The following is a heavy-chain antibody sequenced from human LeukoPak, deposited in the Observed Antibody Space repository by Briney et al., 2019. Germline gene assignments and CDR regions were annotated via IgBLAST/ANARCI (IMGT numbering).Heavy chain of an antibody. D-gene: IGHD1-26*01. Sequence: GGFLRLSCAASGFTFSNYALNWVRQAPGKGLEWVSIIGGSGTTTYYADSVKGRFTISRDNSKNTLYLQMNSLRAEDTAVYYCAKKVGGIYTFDIWGQGTMVTVSS. CDR1: GFTFSNYA. J-gene: IGHJ3*02. CDR3: AKKVGGIYTFDI. V-gene: IGHV3-23*01. CDR2: IGGSGTTT.